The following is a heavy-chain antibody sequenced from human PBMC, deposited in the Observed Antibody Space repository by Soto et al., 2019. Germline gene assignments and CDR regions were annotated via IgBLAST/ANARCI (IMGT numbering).Heavy chain of an antibody. Sequence: GASVKVSCKASGGTFSSYAISWVRQAPGQGLEWMGGIIPIFGTANYAQKFQGRVAITADESTSTAYMELSSLRSEDTAVYYCAREVDILTGYYVFDYWGQGTLVTVSS. V-gene: IGHV1-69*13. D-gene: IGHD3-9*01. CDR2: IIPIFGTA. CDR3: AREVDILTGYYVFDY. CDR1: GGTFSSYA. J-gene: IGHJ4*02.